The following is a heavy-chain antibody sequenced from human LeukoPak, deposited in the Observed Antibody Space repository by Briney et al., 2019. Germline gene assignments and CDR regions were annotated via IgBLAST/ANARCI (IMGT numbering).Heavy chain of an antibody. CDR1: GGSISSGGYY. Sequence: SETLSLTCTVSGGSISSGGYYWSWIRQHPGKGLEWIGYIYYSGSTYYNPSLKSRVTISVDTSKNQFSLKLSSVTAADTAVYYCARVGYDSSGFYRYYFDYWGQGTLVTVSS. J-gene: IGHJ4*02. CDR3: ARVGYDSSGFYRYYFDY. V-gene: IGHV4-31*03. CDR2: IYYSGST. D-gene: IGHD3-22*01.